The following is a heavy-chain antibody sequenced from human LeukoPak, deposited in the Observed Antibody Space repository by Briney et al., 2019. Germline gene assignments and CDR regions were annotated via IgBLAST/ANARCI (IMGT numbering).Heavy chain of an antibody. CDR3: TSVFEPFGDYEYFQH. Sequence: GGSLRLSCAASGFTFSSYAMSWVRQAPGKGLEWVSGISGSGGSTHYADSVKDRFTISRDNSKNTLYLQMNSLKTEDTAVYYCTSVFEPFGDYEYFQHWGQGTLVTVSS. CDR1: GFTFSSYA. D-gene: IGHD4-17*01. V-gene: IGHV3-23*01. CDR2: ISGSGGST. J-gene: IGHJ1*01.